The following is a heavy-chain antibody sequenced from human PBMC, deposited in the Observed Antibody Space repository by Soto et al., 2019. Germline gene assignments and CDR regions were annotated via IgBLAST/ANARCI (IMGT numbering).Heavy chain of an antibody. J-gene: IGHJ6*02. Sequence: QVQLQESGPGLVKPSETLSLTCTVSGGSISSYYWSWIRQPPGKGLEWIGYIYYTGSTNYNPSLKSRVTISVDQSKNHFSLKLSSVTAADTAVYYCARDGYTLTPNYYYGMDVWGQGTTVTVSS. D-gene: IGHD4-4*01. CDR2: IYYTGST. CDR1: GGSISSYY. CDR3: ARDGYTLTPNYYYGMDV. V-gene: IGHV4-59*01.